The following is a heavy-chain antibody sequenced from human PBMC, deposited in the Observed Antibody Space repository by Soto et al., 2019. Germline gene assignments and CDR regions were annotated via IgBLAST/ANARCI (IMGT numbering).Heavy chain of an antibody. V-gene: IGHV2-70*01. Sequence: SGPTLVNPTQTLTLTCSFSGFSLTTPGLCVSWIRQPPGEALEWLALIDWVDDKYYSPSLKTRLSISKDTSKNQVVLTMTNLDPVDTATYYCARKTIGNIDAFAVWGPGTMVTVSS. CDR3: ARKTIGNIDAFAV. D-gene: IGHD1-1*01. J-gene: IGHJ3*01. CDR2: IDWVDDK. CDR1: GFSLTTPGLC.